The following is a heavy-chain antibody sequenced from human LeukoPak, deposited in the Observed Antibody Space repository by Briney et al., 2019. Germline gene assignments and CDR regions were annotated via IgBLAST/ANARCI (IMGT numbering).Heavy chain of an antibody. V-gene: IGHV4-39*07. J-gene: IGHJ4*02. Sequence: PSETLSLTCTVSGGSISSSSYYWGWIRQPPGKGLEWIGSIYYSGSTYYNPSLKSRVTISVDTSKNQFSLKLSSVTAADTAVYYCASLGYCTNGVRDYWGQGTLVTVSS. CDR1: GGSISSSSYY. CDR2: IYYSGST. D-gene: IGHD2-8*01. CDR3: ASLGYCTNGVRDY.